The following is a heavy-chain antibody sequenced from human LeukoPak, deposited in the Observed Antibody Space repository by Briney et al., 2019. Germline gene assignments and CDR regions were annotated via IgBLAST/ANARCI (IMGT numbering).Heavy chain of an antibody. J-gene: IGHJ6*03. V-gene: IGHV1-24*01. CDR2: FDPEDGKT. CDR3: ATAKSLRYYYMDV. Sequence: GASVKVSCKVSGYTLTELSMHWVRQAPGKGLEWMGGFDPEDGKTIYAQKFQGRVTMTEDTSTDTAYMELSSLRSEDTAVYYCATAKSLRYYYMDVWGKGTTVTVSS. CDR1: GYTLTELS. D-gene: IGHD4/OR15-4a*01.